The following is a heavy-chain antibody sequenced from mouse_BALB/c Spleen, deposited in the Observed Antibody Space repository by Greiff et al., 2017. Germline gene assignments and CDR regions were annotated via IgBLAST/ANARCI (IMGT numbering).Heavy chain of an antibody. V-gene: IGHV1-80*01. Sequence: VQLVESGAELVRPGSSVTISCKASGYAFSSYWMNWVKQRPGQGLEWIGQIYPGDGDTNYNGKFKGKATLTADKSSSTAYMQLSSLTSEDSAVYFYARDYMYEDYAMDYWGQGTSVTVSS. CDR1: GYAFSSYW. J-gene: IGHJ4*01. CDR3: ARDYMYEDYAMDY. D-gene: IGHD2-14*01. CDR2: IYPGDGDT.